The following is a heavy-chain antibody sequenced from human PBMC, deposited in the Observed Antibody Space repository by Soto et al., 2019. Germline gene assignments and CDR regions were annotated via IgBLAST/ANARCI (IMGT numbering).Heavy chain of an antibody. Sequence: QVHLQESGPGLVKPSETMSLTCTASGASIRNFYWYWVRQFPGKGLEWIGHIYNGERTNYNPSLKSRVTISVDTSKNQFSLKLSSVTVADTAVYYCAQTTGWPGFDYWGQGTLVAVSS. J-gene: IGHJ4*02. CDR3: AQTTGWPGFDY. CDR2: IYNGERT. CDR1: GASIRNFY. V-gene: IGHV4-59*01. D-gene: IGHD6-19*01.